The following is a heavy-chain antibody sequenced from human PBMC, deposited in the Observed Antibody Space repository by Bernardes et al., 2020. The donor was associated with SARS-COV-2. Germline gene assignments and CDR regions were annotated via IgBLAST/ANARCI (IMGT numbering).Heavy chain of an antibody. J-gene: IGHJ5*02. V-gene: IGHV1-24*01. CDR2: FDPEDGET. CDR1: GYTLTELS. CDR3: ATAPTTVTTNWFDP. D-gene: IGHD4-17*01. Sequence: ASVKVSCKVSGYTLTELSMHWVRQAPGKGLEWMGGFDPEDGETIYAQKFQDRVTMTEDTSTDTAYMELSSLRSEDTAVYYCATAPTTVTTNWFDPWGQGTLVTVSS.